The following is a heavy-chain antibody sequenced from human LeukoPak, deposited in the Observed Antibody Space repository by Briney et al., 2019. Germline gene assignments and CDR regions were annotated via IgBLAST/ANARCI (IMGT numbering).Heavy chain of an antibody. V-gene: IGHV1-2*02. D-gene: IGHD5-24*01. Sequence: ASVKVSCKASGYTFTGYYMHWVRQAPGQGLEWMGWINPNSGGTNYAQKFQGRVTMTRDTSISTAYMELSRLRSDDTAVYYCARGADGSSLTNYYYYYMDVWGKGTTVTVSS. CDR3: ARGADGSSLTNYYYYYMDV. CDR2: INPNSGGT. CDR1: GYTFTGYY. J-gene: IGHJ6*03.